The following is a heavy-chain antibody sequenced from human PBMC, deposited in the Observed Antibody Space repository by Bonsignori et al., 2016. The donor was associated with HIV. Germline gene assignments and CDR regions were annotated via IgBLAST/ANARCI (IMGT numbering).Heavy chain of an antibody. CDR2: IYYSGST. CDR1: GGSISSYY. CDR3: ARFVVTMIGARWFDP. V-gene: IGHV4-59*01. Sequence: GSLRLSCTVSGGSISSYYWSWIRQPPGKGLEWIGYIYYSGSTNYNPSLKSRVTISVDTSKNQFSLKLSSVTAADTAVYYCARFVVTMIGARWFDPWGQGTLVTVSS. D-gene: IGHD3-22*01. J-gene: IGHJ5*02.